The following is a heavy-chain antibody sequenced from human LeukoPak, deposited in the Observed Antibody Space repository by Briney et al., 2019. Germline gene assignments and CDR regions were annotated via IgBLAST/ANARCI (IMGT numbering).Heavy chain of an antibody. V-gene: IGHV3-21*04. CDR1: GFTFSSYS. D-gene: IGHD3-3*01. Sequence: GGSLRLSCAASGFTFSSYSMNWVRQAPGKGLEWISSISSSSSYIYYADSVKGRFTISRDNAKNSLYLQMNSLRAEDTAVYYCAKDVTNYDFWSGYYRWLDYWGQGTLVTVSS. J-gene: IGHJ4*02. CDR3: AKDVTNYDFWSGYYRWLDY. CDR2: ISSSSSYI.